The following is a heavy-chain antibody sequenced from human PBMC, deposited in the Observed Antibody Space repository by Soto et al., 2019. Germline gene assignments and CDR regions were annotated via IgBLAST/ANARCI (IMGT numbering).Heavy chain of an antibody. Sequence: GGSLRLSCAASGVTFSSYSMNWVRQAPGKGLEWVSYISSSSSTIYYADSVKGRFTISRDNAKNSLYLQMNSLRAEDTAVYYCASLYSSGWYTFYAFDIWGQGTMVTVSS. CDR2: ISSSSSTI. CDR1: GVTFSSYS. V-gene: IGHV3-48*01. D-gene: IGHD6-19*01. CDR3: ASLYSSGWYTFYAFDI. J-gene: IGHJ3*02.